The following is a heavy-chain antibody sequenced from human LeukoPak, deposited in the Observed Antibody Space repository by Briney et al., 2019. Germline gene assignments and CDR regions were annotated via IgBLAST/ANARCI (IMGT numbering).Heavy chain of an antibody. CDR3: ARGTPQYCSGGSCSSYFQH. CDR1: GYTFTSYD. D-gene: IGHD2-15*01. V-gene: IGHV1-8*01. Sequence: GASVKVSCKASGYTFTSYDINWVRQATGQGLEWMGWMNPNSGNTGYAQKSQGKVTMTRNTSISTAYMELSSLRSEDTAVYYCARGTPQYCSGGSCSSYFQHWGQGTLVTVSS. CDR2: MNPNSGNT. J-gene: IGHJ1*01.